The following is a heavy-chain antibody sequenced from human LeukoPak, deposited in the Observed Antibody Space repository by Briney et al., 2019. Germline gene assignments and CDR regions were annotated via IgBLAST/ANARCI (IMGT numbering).Heavy chain of an antibody. Sequence: GGSLRLSCAASGFTVSSNYMSWVRQAPGKGLEWVSVIYSGGSTYYADSVKGRFTISRDNSKNTLYLQMNSLRAEDTAVYYCARDQGDYYDSSGYYYWGQGTLVTVSS. J-gene: IGHJ4*02. V-gene: IGHV3-53*01. CDR1: GFTVSSNY. CDR3: ARDQGDYYDSSGYYY. D-gene: IGHD3-22*01. CDR2: IYSGGST.